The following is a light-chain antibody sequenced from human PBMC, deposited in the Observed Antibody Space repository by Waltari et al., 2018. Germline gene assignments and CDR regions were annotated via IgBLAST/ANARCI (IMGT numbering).Light chain of an antibody. CDR3: QHDYSDPLT. V-gene: IGKV1-8*01. CDR1: QRMAGS. CDR2: AAS. J-gene: IGKJ4*01. Sequence: AIRMTQTPSSFTASPTARVTITCRPTQRMAGSFAWYQQKPGKAPTLLIYAASTLQRVVPSRFSGSGSGTHLTLTNSRLQSEEYATYYCQHDYSDPLTSGGETKVASK.